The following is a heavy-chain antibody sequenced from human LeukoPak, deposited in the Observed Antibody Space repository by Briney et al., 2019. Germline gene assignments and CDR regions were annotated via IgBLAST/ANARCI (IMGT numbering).Heavy chain of an antibody. CDR3: ARVGVTADFDY. CDR1: GGSISSSGYY. J-gene: IGHJ4*02. CDR2: IYYSGSS. Sequence: SETLSLTCTVSGGSISSSGYYWGWVRQPPGKELEWIGSIYYSGSSHYNPSLKSRVSMSRDTAKSQFSLNLSSVTAADTAVYYCARVGVTADFDYWGRGTLVTVSS. D-gene: IGHD1-26*01. V-gene: IGHV4-39*07.